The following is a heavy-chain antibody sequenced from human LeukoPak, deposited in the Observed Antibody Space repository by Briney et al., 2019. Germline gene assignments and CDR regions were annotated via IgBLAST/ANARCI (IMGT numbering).Heavy chain of an antibody. CDR1: GFTFSSYA. CDR2: ISGGGGST. J-gene: IGHJ4*02. Sequence: QPGGSLRLSCAASGFTFSSYAMSWVRQAPGKGLEWVSAISGGGGSTYYADSVKGRFTISRDNSKNTLYLQMNSLRAEDTAVYYCAGSYSSGWYGDYWGQGTLVTVSS. CDR3: AGSYSSGWYGDY. V-gene: IGHV3-23*01. D-gene: IGHD6-19*01.